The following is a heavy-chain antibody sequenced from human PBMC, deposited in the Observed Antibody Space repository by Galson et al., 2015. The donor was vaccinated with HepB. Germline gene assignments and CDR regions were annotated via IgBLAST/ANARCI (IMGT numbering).Heavy chain of an antibody. Sequence: QSGAEVKKPGESLKISCKGSGYSFTSYWIGWVRQMPGKGLEWMGIIYPGDSDTRYSPSFQGQVTISADKSISTAYLQWSSLKASDTAMYYCARHGPHYYDSSGHPGASDIWGQGTMVTVSS. D-gene: IGHD3-22*01. J-gene: IGHJ3*02. CDR3: ARHGPHYYDSSGHPGASDI. CDR1: GYSFTSYW. V-gene: IGHV5-51*01. CDR2: IYPGDSDT.